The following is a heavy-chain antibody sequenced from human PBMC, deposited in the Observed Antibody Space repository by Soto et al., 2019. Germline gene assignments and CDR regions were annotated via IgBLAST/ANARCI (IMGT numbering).Heavy chain of an antibody. CDR3: ARDFMLTFAGPGY. CDR1: GYTFTAYY. J-gene: IGHJ4*02. D-gene: IGHD3-16*01. V-gene: IGHV1-2*04. CDR2: INPNSGGT. Sequence: SVKVSCKASGYTFTAYYIHWVRQAPGQGLEWMGWINPNSGGTNYAQKFQGWVTMTRDTSISTAYMELSRLRSDDTAVYYCARDFMLTFAGPGYWGQGTLVIV.